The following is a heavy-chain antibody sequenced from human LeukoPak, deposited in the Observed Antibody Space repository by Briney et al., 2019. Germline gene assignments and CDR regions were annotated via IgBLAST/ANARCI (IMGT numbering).Heavy chain of an antibody. D-gene: IGHD3-10*01. J-gene: IGHJ4*02. V-gene: IGHV3-11*01. CDR3: AKGRLNGDSTMAY. Sequence: GGSLRLSCAASGFTFSDYYMSWIRQAPGKGLEWVSYISSSGSTIYYADSVKGRFTISRDNSKNTLYLQMNSLRAEDTAVYYCAKGRLNGDSTMAYWGQGTLVTVSS. CDR2: ISSSGSTI. CDR1: GFTFSDYY.